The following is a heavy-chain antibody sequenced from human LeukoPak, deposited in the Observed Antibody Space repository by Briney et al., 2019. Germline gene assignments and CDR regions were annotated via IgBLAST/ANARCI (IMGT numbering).Heavy chain of an antibody. CDR3: ARDIVEDNWFDP. V-gene: IGHV3-20*04. CDR2: INWNGDRT. Sequence: GSLRLSCAASGFTFDDYGMSWVRQAPGKGLEWVSGINWNGDRTGYADSVKGRFTISRDNAKNSLYLQMNSLRAEDTALYYCARDIVEDNWFDPWGQGTLVTVSS. D-gene: IGHD2-21*01. J-gene: IGHJ5*02. CDR1: GFTFDDYG.